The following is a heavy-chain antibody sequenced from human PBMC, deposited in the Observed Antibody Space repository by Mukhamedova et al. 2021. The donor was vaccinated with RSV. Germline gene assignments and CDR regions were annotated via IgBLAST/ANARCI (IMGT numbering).Heavy chain of an antibody. V-gene: IGHV3-23*01. CDR3: VKGDDYGDYGYYFDH. Sequence: WVSSISGSNGNTYYADSVKGRFTISRDNSRNMVFLQMNSLRVEDTAVYYCVKGDDYGDYGYYFDHWGHGTLVTVSA. D-gene: IGHD4-17*01. CDR2: ISGSNGNT. J-gene: IGHJ4*01.